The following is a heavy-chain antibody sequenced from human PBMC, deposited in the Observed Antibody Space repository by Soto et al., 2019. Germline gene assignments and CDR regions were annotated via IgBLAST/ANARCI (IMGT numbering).Heavy chain of an antibody. D-gene: IGHD1-26*01. J-gene: IGHJ4*02. CDR2: ISAYNGDT. CDR1: GYTFRSYG. V-gene: IGHV1-18*04. Sequence: AASVKVSCKASGYTFRSYGISWVRQAPGQGLEWVGWISAYNGDTHYAPKFQDRITLTTETSTDTAYMELRSLRLDDTAVYYSATHWCSYSDSCGLIWFYWGQGSLVAVSS. CDR3: ATHWCSYSDSCGLIWFY.